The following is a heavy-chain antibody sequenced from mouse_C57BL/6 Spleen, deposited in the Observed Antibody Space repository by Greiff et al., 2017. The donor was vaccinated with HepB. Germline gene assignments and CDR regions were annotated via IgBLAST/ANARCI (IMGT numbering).Heavy chain of an antibody. J-gene: IGHJ2*01. CDR2: IHPNSGST. CDR3: AREVYDGYYDYFDY. Sequence: VQLQQPGAELVKPWASVKLSCKASGYTFTSYWMHWVKQRPGQGLEWIGMIHPNSGSTNYNEKFKSKATLTVDKSSSTAYMQLSSLTSEDSAVYYCAREVYDGYYDYFDYWGQGTTLTVSS. D-gene: IGHD2-3*01. CDR1: GYTFTSYW. V-gene: IGHV1-64*01.